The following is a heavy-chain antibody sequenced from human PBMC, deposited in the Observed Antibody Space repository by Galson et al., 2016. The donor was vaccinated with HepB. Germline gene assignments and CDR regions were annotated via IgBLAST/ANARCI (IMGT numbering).Heavy chain of an antibody. D-gene: IGHD3-3*01. CDR1: SSYS. CDR2: ISSSSSII. CDR3: AREGAIFGVVTNWFDP. Sequence: SSYSMNWVRQAPGKGLEWVSYISSSSSIIYYADSVKGRFTISRDNAKNSLYLQMNSLRAEDTAVYYCAREGAIFGVVTNWFDPWGQGTLVTVSS. V-gene: IGHV3-48*01. J-gene: IGHJ5*02.